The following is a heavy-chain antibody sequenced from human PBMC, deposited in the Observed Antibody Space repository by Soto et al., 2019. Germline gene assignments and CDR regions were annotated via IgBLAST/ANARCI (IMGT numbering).Heavy chain of an antibody. J-gene: IGHJ5*02. CDR3: AKASRESSAISCFDH. CDR2: ISVSGAST. D-gene: IGHD6-19*01. V-gene: IGHV3-23*01. CDR1: GFTFRKFT. Sequence: PGGSLRLSCAASGFTFRKFTMNWVRQAPGKGLEWVSAISVSGASTYDADSVKGRFTISRDNSNNTLHLQMNSLRAEDTAVYYCAKASRESSAISCFDHWGPGTLVTVSS.